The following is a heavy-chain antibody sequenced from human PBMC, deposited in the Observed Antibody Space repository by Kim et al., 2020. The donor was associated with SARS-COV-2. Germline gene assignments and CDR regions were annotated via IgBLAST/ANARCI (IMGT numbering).Heavy chain of an antibody. D-gene: IGHD3-22*01. V-gene: IGHV1-69*04. CDR2: IIPILGIA. J-gene: IGHJ6*02. CDR1: GGTFSSYA. CDR3: ARDVDYDSSGYYPSWMDV. Sequence: SVKVSCKASGGTFSSYAISWVRQAPGQGLEWMGRIIPILGIANYAQKFQGRVTITADKSTSTAYMELSSLRSEDTAVYYCARDVDYDSSGYYPSWMDVWGQGTTVTVSS.